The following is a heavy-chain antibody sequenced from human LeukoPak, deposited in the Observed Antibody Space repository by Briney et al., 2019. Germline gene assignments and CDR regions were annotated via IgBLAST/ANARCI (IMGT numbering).Heavy chain of an antibody. V-gene: IGHV1-2*02. CDR2: INPNSGGT. CDR3: ARDPLILTGYYKTLAYYFDY. CDR1: GYTFTGYY. J-gene: IGHJ4*02. Sequence: ASVKVSCKASGYTFTGYYMHWVRQAPGQGLEWMGWINPNSGGTNYAQKFQGRVTMTRDTSISTAYMELSRLRSDDTAVYYCARDPLILTGYYKTLAYYFDYWGQGTLVTVSS. D-gene: IGHD3-9*01.